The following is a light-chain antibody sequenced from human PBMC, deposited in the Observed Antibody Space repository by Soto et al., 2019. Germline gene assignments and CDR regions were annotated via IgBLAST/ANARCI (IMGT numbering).Light chain of an antibody. CDR1: QGISNF. V-gene: IGKV1-9*01. CDR2: DAS. CDR3: QQVNSYPLG. J-gene: IGKJ5*01. Sequence: DIQLTQSPSFLSASVGDRVTITCRASQGISNFLARYQQKPGKAPKLLIYDASTLESGVPSRFSGSGSGTEFTHYSSSLNPEDFGSFYCQQVNSYPLGFGQGTRLEIK.